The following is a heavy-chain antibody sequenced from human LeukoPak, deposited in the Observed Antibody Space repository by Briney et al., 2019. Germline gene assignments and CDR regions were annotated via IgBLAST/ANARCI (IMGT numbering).Heavy chain of an antibody. Sequence: SQTLSLTCAVSGGSISSGGYSWSWIRQPPGKGLEWIGYIYHSGSTYYNPSLKSRVTISVDRSKNQFSLKLSSVTAADTAVYYCASTPRGNYYDSSGPLPHYFDYWGQGTLVTVSS. CDR2: IYHSGST. CDR3: ASTPRGNYYDSSGPLPHYFDY. CDR1: GGSISSGGYS. V-gene: IGHV4-30-2*01. D-gene: IGHD3-22*01. J-gene: IGHJ4*02.